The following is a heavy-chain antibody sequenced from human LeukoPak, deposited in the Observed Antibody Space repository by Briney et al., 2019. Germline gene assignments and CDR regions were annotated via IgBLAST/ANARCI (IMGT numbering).Heavy chain of an antibody. Sequence: ASVKVSCKASGYTFTGYYMHWVRQAPGQGLEWMGWINPNSGGTNYAQKFQGRVTMTRDTSISTAYMELSRLRSDDTAVYYCASGYDSSGYYGWLRGSYYGDWFDPWGQGTLVTVSS. D-gene: IGHD3-22*01. CDR1: GYTFTGYY. CDR2: INPNSGGT. V-gene: IGHV1-2*02. J-gene: IGHJ5*02. CDR3: ASGYDSSGYYGWLRGSYYGDWFDP.